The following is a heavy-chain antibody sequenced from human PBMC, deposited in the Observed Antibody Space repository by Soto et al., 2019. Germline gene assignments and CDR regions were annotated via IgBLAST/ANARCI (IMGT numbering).Heavy chain of an antibody. J-gene: IGHJ5*02. V-gene: IGHV2-5*02. CDR3: AFRQEYRGSWVSGWFDP. D-gene: IGHD6-13*01. CDR2: LYWDDDK. CDR1: GFSLSTSGVG. Sequence: QITLKVSGPTVVKPTQTLTLTCTFSGFSLSTSGVGVGWIRQPPGKALEWLALLYWDDDKRYSPSLKTRLTINKDNPRNQVVLTMTYMDPVDTATYYCAFRQEYRGSWVSGWFDPWGQGTLVTVSS.